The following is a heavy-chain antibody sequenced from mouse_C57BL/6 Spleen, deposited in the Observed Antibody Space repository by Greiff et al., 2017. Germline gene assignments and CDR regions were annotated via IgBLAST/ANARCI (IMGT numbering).Heavy chain of an antibody. V-gene: IGHV14-4*01. Sequence: EVQLQQSGAELVRPGASVKLSCTASGFNIKDDYMHWVKQRPEQGLEWIGWIDPENGDTEYASKFQGKATITADTSSNTAYLQLSSLTSEDTAVYYCNPYYGSGYWFAYWGQGTLVTVSA. CDR1: GFNIKDDY. D-gene: IGHD1-1*01. CDR2: IDPENGDT. J-gene: IGHJ3*01. CDR3: NPYYGSGYWFAY.